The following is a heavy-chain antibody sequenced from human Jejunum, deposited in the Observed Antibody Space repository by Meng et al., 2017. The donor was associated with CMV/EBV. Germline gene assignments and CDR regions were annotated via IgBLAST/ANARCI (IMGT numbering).Heavy chain of an antibody. V-gene: IGHV3-23*03. D-gene: IGHD3-22*01. CDR1: GFSFSTYA. CDR2: IYSGGSTT. Sequence: GFSFSTYAMTWVRQAPGKGLEWVSLIYSGGSTTYYADSVKGRFTISRDDSKNTLYLQMNSLRAEDTAIYYCAKDLFYDGSGYYLGNWGQGALVTVSS. CDR3: AKDLFYDGSGYYLGN. J-gene: IGHJ4*02.